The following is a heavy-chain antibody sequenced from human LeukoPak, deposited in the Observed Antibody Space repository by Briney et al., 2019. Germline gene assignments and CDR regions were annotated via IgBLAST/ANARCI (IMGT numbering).Heavy chain of an antibody. CDR2: INPNSGDT. Sequence: ASVKVSCKASGCTFTGYYMHWVRQAPGQGLEWMGWINPNSGDTNYAQKFQGRVTVTRDTSISTAYMELSSLRSDDTAVYYCATVGVVPAENYYYMDVWGKGTTVTVS. D-gene: IGHD2-2*01. CDR3: ATVGVVPAENYYYMDV. CDR1: GCTFTGYY. J-gene: IGHJ6*03. V-gene: IGHV1-2*02.